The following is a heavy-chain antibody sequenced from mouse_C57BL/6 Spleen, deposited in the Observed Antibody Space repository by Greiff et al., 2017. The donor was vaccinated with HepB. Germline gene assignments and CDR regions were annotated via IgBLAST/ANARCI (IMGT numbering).Heavy chain of an antibody. CDR1: GFNIKDYY. V-gene: IGHV14-2*01. D-gene: IGHD1-1*01. J-gene: IGHJ4*01. CDR2: IDPEDGDT. Sequence: VQLQQSGAELVKPGASVKLSCTASGFNIKDYYMHWVKQRTEQGLEWIGRIDPEDGDTKYDPKFQGKATITADTSSNSAYLQLSSLTSEDTAVDVYACPFSTVVRAYAMDCWGQGTSVTVSS. CDR3: ACPFSTVVRAYAMDC.